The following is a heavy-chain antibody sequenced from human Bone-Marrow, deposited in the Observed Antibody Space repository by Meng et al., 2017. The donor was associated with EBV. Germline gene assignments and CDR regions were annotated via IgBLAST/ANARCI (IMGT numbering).Heavy chain of an antibody. J-gene: IGHJ4*02. CDR3: ARLWIGSSWYYFDY. CDR2: INPNSGGT. CDR1: GSTFTGYY. D-gene: IGHD6-13*01. Sequence: QVRSVQAGAEVKRPGASVKVSCKASGSTFTGYYMHWVRQAPGQGLEWMGRINPNSGGTNYAQKFQGRVTMTRDTSISTAYMELSRLRSDDTAVYDCARLWIGSSWYYFDYWGQGTLVTVSS. V-gene: IGHV1-2*06.